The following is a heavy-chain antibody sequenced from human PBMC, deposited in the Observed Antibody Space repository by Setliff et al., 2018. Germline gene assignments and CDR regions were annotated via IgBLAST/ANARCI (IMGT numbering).Heavy chain of an antibody. J-gene: IGHJ5*02. Sequence: SETLSLTCTVSGASISSYYWSWIRQPPGKGLEWIGYIYTSGGTNYNPSLKSRVTISVDTSKSQFFLKLGSVTAADTAGYYCARDPASQAAAGGWFDPWGHGTLVTVSS. CDR1: GASISSYY. CDR3: ARDPASQAAAGGWFDP. V-gene: IGHV4-4*08. D-gene: IGHD6-13*01. CDR2: IYTSGGT.